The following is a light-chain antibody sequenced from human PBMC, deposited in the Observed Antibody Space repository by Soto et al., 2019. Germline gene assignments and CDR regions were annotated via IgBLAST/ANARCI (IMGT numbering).Light chain of an antibody. V-gene: IGKV4-1*01. CDR3: KQYYSMPFT. CDR1: QSVLYNSNNKNH. J-gene: IGKJ2*01. Sequence: DFVMTQAQASLAVSLGERATINCKSSQSVLYNSNNKNHLGWFQQKPGHPPKLLIYGAPFRPAGVPDRFSGFGSGTGFTGTVSALKAEYVAVCSRKQYYSMPFTFGGANKLAI. CDR2: GAP.